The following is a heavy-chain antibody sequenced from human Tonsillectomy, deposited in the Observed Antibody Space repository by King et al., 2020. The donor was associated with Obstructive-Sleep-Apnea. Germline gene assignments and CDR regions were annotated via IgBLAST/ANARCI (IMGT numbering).Heavy chain of an antibody. CDR1: GFTFSSYA. V-gene: IGHV3-48*04. J-gene: IGHJ4*02. CDR3: ARDWCDILTSYCPYYFDY. Sequence: EVQLVESGGGLVQPGGSLRLSCAASGFTFSSYAMNWVRQAPGKGLEWGSYISSSTSTIYYADSVKGRFTISRDNAKNSLYLQMNSLRAEDTAIYYCARDWCDILTSYCPYYFDYWGQGTLVTVSS. D-gene: IGHD3-9*01. CDR2: ISSSTSTI.